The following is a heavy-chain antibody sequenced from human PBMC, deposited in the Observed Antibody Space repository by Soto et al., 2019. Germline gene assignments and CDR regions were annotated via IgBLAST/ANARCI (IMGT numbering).Heavy chain of an antibody. CDR1: GGSFSGYY. CDR3: ARFYYHSFAS. Sequence: SETLSLTCAVYGGSFSGYYWSWIRQPPGKGLEWIGESNHSGSTYYNPSLKSRVSISVDTSKNQFSLKLSSVTAADTAVYYCARFYYHSFASWGQGTLVTVSS. V-gene: IGHV4-34*01. J-gene: IGHJ4*02. D-gene: IGHD3-22*01. CDR2: SNHSGST.